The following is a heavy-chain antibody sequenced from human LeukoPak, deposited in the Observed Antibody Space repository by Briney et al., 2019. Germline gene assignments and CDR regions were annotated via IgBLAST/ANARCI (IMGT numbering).Heavy chain of an antibody. D-gene: IGHD3-22*01. CDR2: IYTSGST. CDR3: AREDYYDSGSNDY. Sequence: SQTLSLTCTVSGGSISSGSYYWSWIRQPAGRGLEWIGRIYTSGSTNYNPPLKSRVTMSVDTSKNQFSLKLSSVTAADTAVYYCAREDYYDSGSNDYWGQGTLVTVSS. CDR1: GGSISSGSYY. J-gene: IGHJ4*02. V-gene: IGHV4-61*02.